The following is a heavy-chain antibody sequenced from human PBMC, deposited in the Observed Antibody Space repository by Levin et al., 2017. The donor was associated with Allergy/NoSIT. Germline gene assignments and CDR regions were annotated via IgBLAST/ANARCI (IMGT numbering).Heavy chain of an antibody. CDR2: IYPSDSDT. V-gene: IGHV5-51*01. CDR1: GYTFSNYW. D-gene: IGHD3-16*01. Sequence: GESLKISCKGSGYTFSNYWIGWVRQMPGKGLEWMGIIYPSDSDTRYSPSFQGQVGISADKSISTAYLQWSSLKASDTAMYYCVKSRRLALRFDAFDIWGQGTKVTVSS. CDR3: VKSRRLALRFDAFDI. J-gene: IGHJ3*02.